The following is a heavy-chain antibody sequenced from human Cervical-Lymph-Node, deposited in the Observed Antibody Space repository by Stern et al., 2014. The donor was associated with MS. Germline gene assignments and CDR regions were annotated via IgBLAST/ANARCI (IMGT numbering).Heavy chain of an antibody. J-gene: IGHJ6*02. Sequence: VHLVESGGGVVQPGRSLRLSCAASGFIFSSYGMHWVRQAPGKGLEWVAVISDDGSNKYYADSVKGRFSISRDSSKDTLYLQMNRLRPEDTAVYYCARPRLPFYYYYGMDVWGPGTTVTVSS. CDR1: GFIFSSYG. D-gene: IGHD5-18*01. CDR3: ARPRLPFYYYYGMDV. CDR2: ISDDGSNK. V-gene: IGHV3-30*03.